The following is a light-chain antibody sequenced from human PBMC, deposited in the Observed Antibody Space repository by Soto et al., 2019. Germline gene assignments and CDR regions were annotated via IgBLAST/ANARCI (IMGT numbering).Light chain of an antibody. J-gene: IGKJ4*01. V-gene: IGKV3-11*01. Sequence: EVVLTQSPATLSSSPGERATLSCRASESIGNYLAWYQQKLGQAPKLLIYDASHRAIGIPGRFSGDGSGTVFTLTISSLEPEDVAVYYCQWRSDWPPRLTFGGGTKVEIK. CDR3: QWRSDWPPRLT. CDR1: ESIGNY. CDR2: DAS.